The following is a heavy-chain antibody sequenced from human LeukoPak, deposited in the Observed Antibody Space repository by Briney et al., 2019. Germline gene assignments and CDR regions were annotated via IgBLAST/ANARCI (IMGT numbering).Heavy chain of an antibody. V-gene: IGHV3-30*18. CDR3: AKALGYYYGSGSWHGMDV. CDR2: ISYDGSNK. D-gene: IGHD3-10*01. J-gene: IGHJ6*02. Sequence: GGSLRLSCAASGFTFSSCGMHWVRQAPGQGLEWVAVISYDGSNKYYADSVKGRFTISRDNSKNTLYLQMNSLRAEDTAVYYCAKALGYYYGSGSWHGMDVWGQGTTVTVSS. CDR1: GFTFSSCG.